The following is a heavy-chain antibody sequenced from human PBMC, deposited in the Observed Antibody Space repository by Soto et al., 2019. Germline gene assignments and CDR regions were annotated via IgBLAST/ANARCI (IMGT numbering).Heavy chain of an antibody. CDR1: GGSVSSGDYF. J-gene: IGHJ6*02. CDR3: ARSPNYYYYGFDV. CDR2: IYYSGST. D-gene: IGHD3-10*01. Sequence: PSETLSLICPVSGGSVSSGDYFWSWLRQSPGKRLEWIAYIYYSGSTNYNPSLKSRATISVDTSKSQVSLTLTSMTAADAALYYCARSPNYYYYGFDVWGQGTPVTVSS. V-gene: IGHV4-61*08.